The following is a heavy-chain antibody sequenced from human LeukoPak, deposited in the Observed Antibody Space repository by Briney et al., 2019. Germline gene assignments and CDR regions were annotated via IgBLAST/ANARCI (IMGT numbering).Heavy chain of an antibody. Sequence: KSSETLSLTCAVYGGSFSGYYWSWIRQPPGKGLEWIGEINHSGSTNYNPSLKSRVTISVDTSKNQFSLKLSSVTAADTAVYYCARTARDGYNDYWGQGTLVTVSS. D-gene: IGHD5-24*01. V-gene: IGHV4-34*01. CDR3: ARTARDGYNDY. J-gene: IGHJ4*02. CDR1: GGSFSGYY. CDR2: INHSGST.